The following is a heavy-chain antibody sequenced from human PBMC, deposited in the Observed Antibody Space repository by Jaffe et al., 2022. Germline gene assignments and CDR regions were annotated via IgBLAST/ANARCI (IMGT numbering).Heavy chain of an antibody. Sequence: QVQLVESGGGVVQPGGSLRLSCAASGFTFSSYGMHWVRQAPGKGLEWVAFIRYDGSNKYYADSVKGRFTISRDNSKNTLYLQMNSLRAEDTAVYYCAKDDFWSGYAYYFDYWGQGTLVTVSS. CDR1: GFTFSSYG. CDR3: AKDDFWSGYAYYFDY. J-gene: IGHJ4*02. V-gene: IGHV3-30*02. D-gene: IGHD3-3*01. CDR2: IRYDGSNK.